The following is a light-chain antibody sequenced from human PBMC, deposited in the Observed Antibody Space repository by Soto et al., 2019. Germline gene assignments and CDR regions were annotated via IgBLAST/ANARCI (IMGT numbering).Light chain of an antibody. CDR1: QSVSSSY. J-gene: IGKJ1*01. V-gene: IGKV3-20*01. CDR2: GAS. CDR3: QQYGSSPWT. Sequence: EIVLTQSPGTLSLSPGERATLSCRASQSVSSSYLAWYQQKPGQAPRLLICGASSRATGIPDRFTGSVSGTDFTLTISRLEPEDFAVYYCQQYGSSPWTFGQGTKVDIK.